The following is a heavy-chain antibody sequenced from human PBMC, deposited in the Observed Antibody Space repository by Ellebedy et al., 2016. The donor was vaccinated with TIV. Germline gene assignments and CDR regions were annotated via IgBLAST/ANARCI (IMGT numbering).Heavy chain of an antibody. V-gene: IGHV4-61*03. J-gene: IGHJ6*02. CDR3: AGGTHYYYGWDV. CDR1: DGSVSNRGYY. Sequence: SETLSLXCSVSDGSVSNRGYYWAWLRQPPGKGLEWIGHIHHTGNTDYNPALKSRFSISVDTSKNHFALIVTSVTAADTAVYFCAGGTHYYYGWDVWGQGTTVIVS. CDR2: IHHTGNT.